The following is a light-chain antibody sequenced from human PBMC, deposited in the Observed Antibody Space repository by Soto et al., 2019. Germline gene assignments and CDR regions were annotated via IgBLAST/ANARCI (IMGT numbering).Light chain of an antibody. Sequence: DIQMTQSPSSLSASVGDRVTISCRASQSIMTYLNWYQQKPGGAPKLLIYTASTLHYGVPSRFSGGGSGTEFTLPSSSLQHEDFATYYCQQTYSAPRTFGQGTKVEVK. CDR3: QQTYSAPRT. J-gene: IGKJ1*01. CDR2: TAS. V-gene: IGKV1-39*01. CDR1: QSIMTY.